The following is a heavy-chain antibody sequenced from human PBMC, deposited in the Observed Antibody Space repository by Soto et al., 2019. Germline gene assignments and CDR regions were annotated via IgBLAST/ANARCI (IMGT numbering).Heavy chain of an antibody. D-gene: IGHD4-4*01. V-gene: IGHV1-69*13. Sequence: ASVKVSCKASGGTFSRYTINWVRQAPGQGLEWMGGITPMFGKPNYAQKFQGRVTITADESTSTGYMELRSLRSDDTAVYYCARTLYSNEIDYWGQGTLVTVSS. CDR2: ITPMFGKP. J-gene: IGHJ4*02. CDR1: GGTFSRYT. CDR3: ARTLYSNEIDY.